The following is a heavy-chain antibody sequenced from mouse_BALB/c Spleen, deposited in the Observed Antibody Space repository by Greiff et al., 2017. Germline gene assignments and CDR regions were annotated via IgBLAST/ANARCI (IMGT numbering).Heavy chain of an antibody. CDR2: IRLKSDNYAT. V-gene: IGHV6-6*02. CDR3: TVVAKAY. D-gene: IGHD1-1*01. CDR1: GFTFNSYW. J-gene: IGHJ3*01. Sequence: EVKLMESGGGLVQPGGSMKLSCVASGFTFNSYWMSWVRQSPEKGLEWVAEIRLKSDNYATHYAESVKGMFTISRDDSKSRLYLQMNSLRAEDTGIYYCTVVAKAYWGQGTLVTVSA.